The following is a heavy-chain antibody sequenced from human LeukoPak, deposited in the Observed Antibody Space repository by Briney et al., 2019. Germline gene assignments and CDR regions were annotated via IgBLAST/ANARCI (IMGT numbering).Heavy chain of an antibody. V-gene: IGHV3-30*03. Sequence: PGGSLRLSCAASGFTFSSYWMSWVRQAPGKGLEWVAVISYDGSNKYYADSVKGRFTISRDNSKNTLYLQMNSLRAEDTAVYYCARGHSGSDAFDIWGQGTMVTVSS. D-gene: IGHD6-19*01. CDR1: GFTFSSYW. J-gene: IGHJ3*02. CDR2: ISYDGSNK. CDR3: ARGHSGSDAFDI.